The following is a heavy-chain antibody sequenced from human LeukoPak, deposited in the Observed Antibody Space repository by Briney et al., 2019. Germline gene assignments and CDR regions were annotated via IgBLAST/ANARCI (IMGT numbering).Heavy chain of an antibody. CDR3: ARDAAHSGHYSGSFY. Sequence: ASVKVSCKTSGYTFSNYGISWVRQAPGQGLEWMGWISAYSGNTNYAQKFQGRVAMTTDTSTTTVYMDLRRLRSDDTAVYYCARDAAHSGHYSGSFYWGQGNLVTVSS. J-gene: IGHJ4*02. V-gene: IGHV1-18*01. CDR1: GYTFSNYG. D-gene: IGHD4-17*01. CDR2: ISAYSGNT.